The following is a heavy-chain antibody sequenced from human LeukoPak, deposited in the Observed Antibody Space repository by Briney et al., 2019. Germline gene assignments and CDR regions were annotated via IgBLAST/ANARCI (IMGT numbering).Heavy chain of an antibody. CDR3: GRDGGMEGYDYEIDY. V-gene: IGHV3-7*01. J-gene: IGHJ4*02. D-gene: IGHD3-16*01. Sequence: PGGSLRLSCAASGFTFSSYWMHWVRQAPGKGLEWVANIKQDGSEKYYVDSVKGRFTISRDNAKNSLYLQMNSLRAEDTAVYFCGRDGGMEGYDYEIDYWGQGTLVTVSS. CDR2: IKQDGSEK. CDR1: GFTFSSYW.